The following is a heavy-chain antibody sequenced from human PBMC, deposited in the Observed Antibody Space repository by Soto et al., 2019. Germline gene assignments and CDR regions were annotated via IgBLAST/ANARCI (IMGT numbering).Heavy chain of an antibody. J-gene: IGHJ4*02. D-gene: IGHD3-10*01. Sequence: QVQLVQSGAEVKKPGASVKVSCKASGGTFSSYTISWVRQAPGQGLEWMGRIIPILGIANYAQKFQGRVTITADKSTSTAYMELSSLRSEDTAVYYCARNYYGSGSTYYFDYWGQGNLVTVSS. CDR2: IIPILGIA. V-gene: IGHV1-69*02. CDR3: ARNYYGSGSTYYFDY. CDR1: GGTFSSYT.